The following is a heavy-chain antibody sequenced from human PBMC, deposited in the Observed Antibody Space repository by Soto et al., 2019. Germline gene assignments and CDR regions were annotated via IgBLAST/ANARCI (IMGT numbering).Heavy chain of an antibody. CDR2: ISSNGGST. CDR1: GFTFSSYA. CDR3: VNLVVSGVDYYDSSGQDDY. V-gene: IGHV3-64D*06. J-gene: IGHJ4*02. Sequence: VGSLRLSCSASGFTFSSYAMHWVRQAPGKGLEYVSAISSNGGSTYYADSVKGRFTISRDNSKNTLYLQMSSLRAEDTAVYYCVNLVVSGVDYYDSSGQDDYWGQGTLVTVSS. D-gene: IGHD3-22*01.